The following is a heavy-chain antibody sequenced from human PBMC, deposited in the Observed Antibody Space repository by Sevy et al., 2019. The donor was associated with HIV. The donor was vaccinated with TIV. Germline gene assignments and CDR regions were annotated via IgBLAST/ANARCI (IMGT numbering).Heavy chain of an antibody. Sequence: GGSLRLSCAASGFALSNYYAMHWVRQAPGKGLEWVALISYDGSDKYYADSVKGRFTISRTNFKITLYLQMNSLTTEDTAVYYCARPRANYVDHYFFYAMDVWGQGTTVTVSS. V-gene: IGHV3-30-3*01. CDR1: GFALSNYYA. CDR3: ARPRANYVDHYFFYAMDV. J-gene: IGHJ6*02. D-gene: IGHD4-17*01. CDR2: ISYDGSDK.